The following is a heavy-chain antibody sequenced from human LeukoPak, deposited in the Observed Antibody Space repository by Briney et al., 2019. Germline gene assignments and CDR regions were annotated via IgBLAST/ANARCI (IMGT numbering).Heavy chain of an antibody. CDR3: AKDALAQTTLTLNYFDY. CDR2: ISYDGSNK. V-gene: IGHV3-30*04. J-gene: IGHJ4*02. CDR1: EFTFSTYA. D-gene: IGHD1/OR15-1a*01. Sequence: GGSLRLSCAASEFTFSTYAMHWVRQAPGKGLEWAALISYDGSNKQYADSVKGRFTISRDNSKNTLYLQMNSLRAEDTAVYYCAKDALAQTTLTLNYFDYWGQGTLVTVSS.